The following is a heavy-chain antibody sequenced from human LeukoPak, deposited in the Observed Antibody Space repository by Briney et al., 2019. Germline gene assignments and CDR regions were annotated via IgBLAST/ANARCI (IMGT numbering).Heavy chain of an antibody. J-gene: IGHJ5*02. D-gene: IGHD5-24*01. CDR3: AKVTPPIRIPISSRWFDP. Sequence: GGSLRLSCAASGFTFSSYAMSWVRQAPGKGLEWVSAISGSGGSTYYADSVKGRFTISRDNSKNTLYLQMNSLRAEDTAVYYCAKVTPPIRIPISSRWFDPWGQGTLVTVSS. V-gene: IGHV3-23*01. CDR2: ISGSGGST. CDR1: GFTFSSYA.